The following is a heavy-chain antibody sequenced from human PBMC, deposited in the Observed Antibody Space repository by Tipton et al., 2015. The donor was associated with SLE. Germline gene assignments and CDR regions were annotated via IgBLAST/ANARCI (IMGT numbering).Heavy chain of an antibody. J-gene: IGHJ4*02. CDR3: AKVYVSGNDPPRSLDS. Sequence: GSLRLSCAASGFTFSSYTMNWVRLAPGKGLEWVSVISSTGDYTLYANSVKGRFTISRDNSKNMLYLQINNLRVDDTAVYYCAKVYVSGNDPPRSLDSWGQGTLVTVSS. D-gene: IGHD3-10*01. CDR1: GFTFSSYT. CDR2: ISSTGDYT. V-gene: IGHV3-23*01.